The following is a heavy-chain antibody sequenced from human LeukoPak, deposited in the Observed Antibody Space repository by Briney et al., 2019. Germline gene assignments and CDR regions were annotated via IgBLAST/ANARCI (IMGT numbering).Heavy chain of an antibody. CDR1: GGTFSSYT. D-gene: IGHD6-13*01. CDR3: ARGNRLYTSSWSSLPFDI. V-gene: IGHV1-69*02. J-gene: IGHJ3*02. CDR2: IIPILGIA. Sequence: SVKVSCKASGGTFSSYTISWVRQAPGQGLEWMGRIIPILGIANYAQKFQGRVTITADKSTSTAYMELSSLRSEDAAVYYCARGNRLYTSSWSSLPFDIWGQGTMVTVSS.